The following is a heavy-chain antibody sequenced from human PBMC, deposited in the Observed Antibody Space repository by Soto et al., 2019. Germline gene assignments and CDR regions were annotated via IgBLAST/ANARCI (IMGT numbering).Heavy chain of an antibody. CDR1: GFTFSSYG. J-gene: IGHJ6*02. D-gene: IGHD5-18*01. CDR3: AREGARSTAMVPDVYYYYGMDV. V-gene: IGHV3-33*01. Sequence: GSLRLSCAASGFTFSSYGMHWVRQAPGKGLEWVAVIWYDGSNKYYADSVKGRFTISRDNSKNTLYLQMNSLRAEDTAVYYCAREGARSTAMVPDVYYYYGMDVWGQGTTVTVSS. CDR2: IWYDGSNK.